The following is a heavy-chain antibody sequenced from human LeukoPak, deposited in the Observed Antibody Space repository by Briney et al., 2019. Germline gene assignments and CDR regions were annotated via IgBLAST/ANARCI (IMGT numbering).Heavy chain of an antibody. CDR1: GFTFSSYA. CDR2: ISGSGGST. V-gene: IGHV3-23*01. CDR3: ARDSLDSSWNNFDS. D-gene: IGHD6-13*01. Sequence: GGSLRLSCAASGFTFSSYAMSWVRQAPGKGLEWVSAISGSGGSTYYADSVKGRFTISRDNSKNTLYLQMNSLRTEDTAVYYCARDSLDSSWNNFDSWGQGALVTVSS. J-gene: IGHJ4*02.